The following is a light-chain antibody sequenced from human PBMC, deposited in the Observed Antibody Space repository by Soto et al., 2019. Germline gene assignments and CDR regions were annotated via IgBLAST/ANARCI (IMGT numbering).Light chain of an antibody. CDR3: QTWGAGMPV. CDR2: LNSDGSH. J-gene: IGLJ3*02. Sequence: QSVLTQSPSASASLGASVKLTCSLSSGHSTYAIAWHQQQPERGPRYLMKLNSDGSHTKGDGIPDRFSGSSSGAERYLTISSLQSEDEADYYCQTWGAGMPVFGGGTKLTVL. V-gene: IGLV4-69*01. CDR1: SGHSTYA.